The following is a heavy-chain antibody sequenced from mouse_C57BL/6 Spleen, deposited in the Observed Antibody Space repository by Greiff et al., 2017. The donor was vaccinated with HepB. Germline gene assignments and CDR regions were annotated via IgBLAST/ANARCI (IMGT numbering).Heavy chain of an antibody. V-gene: IGHV1-62-2*01. Sequence: VQLQQSGAELVKPGASVKLSCKASGYTFTEYTIHWVKQRSGQGLEWIGWFYPGSGSIKYNEKFKDKATLTADKSSSTGYMELSRLTSEDSAVYCCARHEDGTGSSHYAMDYWGQGTSVTVSS. J-gene: IGHJ4*01. CDR2: FYPGSGSI. CDR1: GYTFTEYT. CDR3: ARHEDGTGSSHYAMDY. D-gene: IGHD1-1*01.